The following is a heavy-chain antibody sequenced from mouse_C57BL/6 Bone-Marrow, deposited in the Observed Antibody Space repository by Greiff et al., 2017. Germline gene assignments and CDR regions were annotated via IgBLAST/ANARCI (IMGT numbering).Heavy chain of an antibody. CDR2: IWSGGST. V-gene: IGHV2-2*02. CDR1: GFSLTSYG. CDR3: ARSDYDQAY. J-gene: IGHJ3*01. Sequence: VKLMESGPGLVQPSPSLSITCTVSGFSLTSYGVHWVRQSPGQGLEWLGVIWSGGSTDYNAAFISRLSISKDNSKGQVFFKMNSLQANDTAIYYCARSDYDQAYWGQGTLVTVSA. D-gene: IGHD2-4*01.